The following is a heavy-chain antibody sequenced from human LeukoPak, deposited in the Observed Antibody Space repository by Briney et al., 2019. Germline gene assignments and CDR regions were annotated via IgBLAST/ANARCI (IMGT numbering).Heavy chain of an antibody. Sequence: ASVKVSCKSSGYTFTSYAMHWVRQAPGQGLEWMGWITPSGGTNYPQKFQGRVAITRDSSITTAYMDLSRLTSDDTAVYYCARDRYGDGFAHFDYWGQGALVTVSS. CDR2: ITPSGGT. CDR3: ARDRYGDGFAHFDY. V-gene: IGHV1-2*02. D-gene: IGHD5-24*01. J-gene: IGHJ4*02. CDR1: GYTFTSYA.